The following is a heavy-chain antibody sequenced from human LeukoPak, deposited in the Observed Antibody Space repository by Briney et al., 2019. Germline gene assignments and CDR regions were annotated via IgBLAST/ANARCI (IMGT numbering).Heavy chain of an antibody. Sequence: GASVPVSCMASGYTFTSNYIHWLRQAPGQGLEWMGMIYPRDGSTSYAQKFQGRVTVTRDTSTSTVHMELSGLRSEDTAVEYCARDQEGFDYWGQGTLVTVSS. V-gene: IGHV1-46*01. CDR1: GYTFTSNY. CDR2: IYPRDGST. J-gene: IGHJ4*02. CDR3: ARDQEGFDY.